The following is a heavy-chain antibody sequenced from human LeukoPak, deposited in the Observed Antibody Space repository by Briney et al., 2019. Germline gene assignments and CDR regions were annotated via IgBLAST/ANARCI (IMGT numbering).Heavy chain of an antibody. J-gene: IGHJ6*02. CDR3: ARLHSSGWHDYCYYGMDV. CDR1: GGSISSYY. Sequence: PSETLSLTCTVSGGSISSYYWSWIRQPPGKGLEWIGYIYYSGSTNYNPSLKSRVTISVDTSKNQFSLKLSSVTAADTAVYYCARLHSSGWHDYCYYGMDVWGQGTTVTVSS. CDR2: IYYSGST. V-gene: IGHV4-59*08. D-gene: IGHD6-19*01.